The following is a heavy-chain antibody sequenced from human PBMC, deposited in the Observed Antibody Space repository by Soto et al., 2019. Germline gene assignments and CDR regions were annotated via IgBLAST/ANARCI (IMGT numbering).Heavy chain of an antibody. Sequence: QVQLVQSGAEVKRPGSSVKVSCKASGGTFSSYPISWVRQAPGQGLEWMGGTNGNLGTGNYAQKFRGRLTMTPDISTTTADMERSSLTSEDTAVYDCARRDSHGFFRYFDNWGQGTLVTVSS. CDR2: TNGNLGTG. D-gene: IGHD3-10*01. CDR1: GGTFSSYP. CDR3: ARRDSHGFFRYFDN. J-gene: IGHJ4*02. V-gene: IGHV1-69*06.